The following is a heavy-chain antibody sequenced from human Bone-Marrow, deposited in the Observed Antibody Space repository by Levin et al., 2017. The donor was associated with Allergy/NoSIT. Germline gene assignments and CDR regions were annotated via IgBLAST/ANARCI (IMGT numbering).Heavy chain of an antibody. D-gene: IGHD3-10*01. CDR2: IYLSGKT. Sequence: TLSLTCTVSGDSISSLNYYWSWIRHQSGKGLEWIGYIYLSGKTYYNPSLNSRATISLDTSTNQFSLRLRSVTAADTAVYYCVREVPGSGSYLPGGWFDPWGQGTLVTVSS. V-gene: IGHV4-31*03. CDR3: VREVPGSGSYLPGGWFDP. CDR1: GDSISSLNYY. J-gene: IGHJ5*02.